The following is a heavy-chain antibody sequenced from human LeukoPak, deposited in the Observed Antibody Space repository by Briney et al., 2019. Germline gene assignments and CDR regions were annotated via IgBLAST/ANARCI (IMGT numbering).Heavy chain of an antibody. CDR3: ARGLKDGDCSGGSCYFHYFDC. Sequence: SETLSLTCAVYGGSFSDYYWNWIRQPPGKGLEWIGEINHSGSTNYNPSLKSRVTISVDTSKNQFSLRLSSVTAADTAVYYCARGLKDGDCSGGSCYFHYFDCWGQGTLVTVSS. J-gene: IGHJ4*02. D-gene: IGHD2-15*01. V-gene: IGHV4-34*01. CDR1: GGSFSDYY. CDR2: INHSGST.